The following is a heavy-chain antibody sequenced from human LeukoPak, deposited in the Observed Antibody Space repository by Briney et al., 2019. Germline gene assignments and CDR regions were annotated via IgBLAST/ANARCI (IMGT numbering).Heavy chain of an antibody. CDR1: GYSISSGYY. CDR2: IYYSGST. CDR3: ARPMSNYYDSSGYYYPFDY. Sequence: SETLSLTCIVSGYSISSGYYWGWIRQPPGKGLEWIGSIYYSGSTYYNPSLKSRVTISVDTSKNQFSLKLSSVTAADTAVYYCARPMSNYYDSSGYYYPFDYWGQGTLVTVSS. D-gene: IGHD3-22*01. J-gene: IGHJ4*02. V-gene: IGHV4-38-2*02.